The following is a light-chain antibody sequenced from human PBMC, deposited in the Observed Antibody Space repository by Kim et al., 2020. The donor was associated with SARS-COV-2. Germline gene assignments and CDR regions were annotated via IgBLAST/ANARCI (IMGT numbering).Light chain of an antibody. CDR2: VNRDGSH. Sequence: QPVLTQSPSASASLGASVQLTCILSSGHSSYAIAWHQQQPGKGPRFLMKVNRDGSHIKGDGIPDRFSGSTSGAERYLTISSLQPEDEAYYYCQTWDTGIRVFGGGTQLTVL. CDR3: QTWDTGIRV. J-gene: IGLJ3*02. V-gene: IGLV4-69*01. CDR1: SGHSSYA.